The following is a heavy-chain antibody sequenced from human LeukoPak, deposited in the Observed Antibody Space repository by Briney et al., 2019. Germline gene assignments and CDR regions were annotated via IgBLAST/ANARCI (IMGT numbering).Heavy chain of an antibody. CDR1: GYTLTELS. Sequence: ASVKVSCKVSGYTLTELSMHWVRQAPGKGLEWMGGFDPEDSETIYAQKFQGRVTMTEDTSTDTAYMELSSLRSEDTAVYYCATDLSSGYFSFQHWGQGTLVTVSS. CDR2: FDPEDSET. J-gene: IGHJ1*01. CDR3: ATDLSSGYFSFQH. D-gene: IGHD3-22*01. V-gene: IGHV1-24*01.